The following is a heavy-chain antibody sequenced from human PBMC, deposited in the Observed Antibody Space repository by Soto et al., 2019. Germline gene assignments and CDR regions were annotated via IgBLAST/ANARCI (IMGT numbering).Heavy chain of an antibody. CDR3: AKEMATIPSFDY. CDR1: GFTFSSYS. Sequence: VQLVESGGGLVKPGGSLRLSCAASGFTFSSYSMHWVRQAPGKGLEWVAVISYDGSNKYYADSVKGRFTISRDNSKNTLYLQMNSLRAEDTAVYYCAKEMATIPSFDYWGQGTLVTVSS. CDR2: ISYDGSNK. J-gene: IGHJ4*02. V-gene: IGHV3-30*18. D-gene: IGHD5-12*01.